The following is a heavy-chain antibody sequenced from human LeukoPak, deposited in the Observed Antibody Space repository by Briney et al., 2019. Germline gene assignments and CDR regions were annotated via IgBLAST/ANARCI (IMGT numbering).Heavy chain of an antibody. V-gene: IGHV4-39*07. CDR1: GGSISSSSYY. D-gene: IGHD3-16*01. Sequence: SETLSLTCTVSGGSISSSSYYWGWLRQPPGKGLEWIGSIYYSGSTYYNPSLKSRVTISVDTSKNQFSLMLSSVTAADTAVYYCATGEFYDYVWGSYRYYFDYWGQGTLVTVSS. CDR2: IYYSGST. J-gene: IGHJ4*02. CDR3: ATGEFYDYVWGSYRYYFDY.